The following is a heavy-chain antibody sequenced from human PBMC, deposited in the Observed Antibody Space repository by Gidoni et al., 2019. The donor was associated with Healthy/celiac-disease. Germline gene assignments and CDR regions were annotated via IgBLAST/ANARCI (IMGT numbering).Heavy chain of an antibody. CDR1: GLTLGDDA. D-gene: IGHD3-22*01. CDR2: IRSKAYGGTT. V-gene: IGHV3-49*03. J-gene: IGHJ6*02. Sequence: EVQMVESGGGLVQPGRSLRLSCTAAGLTLGDDAMSWFRQAPGKGLEWVCFIRSKAYGGTTEYAASVKGRFTISRDDSKSIAYLQMNSLKTEDTAVYYCTRADSSEGVMDVWGQGTTVTVSS. CDR3: TRADSSEGVMDV.